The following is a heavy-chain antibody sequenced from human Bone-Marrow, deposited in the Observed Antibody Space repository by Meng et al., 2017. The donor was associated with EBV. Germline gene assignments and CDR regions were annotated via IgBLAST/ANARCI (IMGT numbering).Heavy chain of an antibody. CDR2: ISGSDGST. CDR3: AKWPGFGGGLYRFDY. V-gene: IGHV3-23*01. J-gene: IGHJ4*02. D-gene: IGHD2-8*02. CDR1: GLTFSSHA. Sequence: LLESGGGLVQPGGSLSLSCAASGLTFSSHAMSWVRQAPGKGLEWFSAISGSDGSTYYAESVKGRFTISRDNSKNTLYLKMNSLRAGDTAVYYCAKWPGFGGGLYRFDYWGQGTLVTVSS.